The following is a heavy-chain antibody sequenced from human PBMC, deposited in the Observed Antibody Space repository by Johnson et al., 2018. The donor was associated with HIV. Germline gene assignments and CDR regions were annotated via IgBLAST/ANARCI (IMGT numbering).Heavy chain of an antibody. CDR1: GFSFSDYY. Sequence: QMLLVESGGGLVKPGGSLRLSCAASGFSFSDYYMTWIRQAPGKGLEWVSYISSSGASIYYADSVKGRFTISRDNAKYTVDLQMNSLRDEDTAVYYCAKERTAMVTPFDAWGQGTRVTVSS. J-gene: IGHJ3*01. D-gene: IGHD5-18*01. V-gene: IGHV3-11*04. CDR3: AKERTAMVTPFDA. CDR2: ISSSGASI.